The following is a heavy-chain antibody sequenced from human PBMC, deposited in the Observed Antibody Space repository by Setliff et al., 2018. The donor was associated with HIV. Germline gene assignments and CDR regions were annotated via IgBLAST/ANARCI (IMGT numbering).Heavy chain of an antibody. D-gene: IGHD6-13*01. CDR2: ISAYSGDT. Sequence: ASVKVSCKASGYPFSGYGISWVRQAPGQGLEWMGWISAYSGDTNYAQKFQGRLTMTTDTSTSTAYMELRSLRSDDTAMYYCARHRHTAAGTLDAFDIWGQGTVVTVSS. CDR3: ARHRHTAAGTLDAFDI. J-gene: IGHJ3*02. CDR1: GYPFSGYG. V-gene: IGHV1-18*01.